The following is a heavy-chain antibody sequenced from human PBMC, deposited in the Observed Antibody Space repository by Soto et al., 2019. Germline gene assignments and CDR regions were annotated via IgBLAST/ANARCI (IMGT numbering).Heavy chain of an antibody. CDR2: INHLTTT. D-gene: IGHD5-18*01. Sequence: SETLSLTCAVYGGSFSSYHWSWIRQTPGKGLEWIGEINHLTTTNYNPSLKSRVIISLDTPKNQFSLKLSSVTAADTAVYYCARGYDTALAPIFWGQGSLVTSPQ. CDR1: GGSFSSYH. J-gene: IGHJ4*02. CDR3: ARGYDTALAPIF. V-gene: IGHV4-34*01.